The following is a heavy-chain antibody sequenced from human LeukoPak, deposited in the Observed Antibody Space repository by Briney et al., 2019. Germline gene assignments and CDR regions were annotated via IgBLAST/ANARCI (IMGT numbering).Heavy chain of an antibody. D-gene: IGHD3-22*01. V-gene: IGHV4-59*01. CDR2: IYFSGST. Sequence: PSETLSLTCSVSDGSMNNDYWTWIRQPPGKGLEWIGYIYFSGSTDYNPSLRSRVTISVDRSKNQFSLRLSSVTAADTAVYYCARVRNYYDTSGYYALDSWGQGTLVTVSS. CDR3: ARVRNYYDTSGYYALDS. CDR1: DGSMNNDY. J-gene: IGHJ4*02.